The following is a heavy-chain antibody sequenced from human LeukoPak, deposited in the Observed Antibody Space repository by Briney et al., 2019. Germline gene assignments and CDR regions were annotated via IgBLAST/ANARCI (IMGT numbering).Heavy chain of an antibody. Sequence: GGSLRLSCAASGFTFSSYSMNWVRQAPGKGLEWVSSISSSSSYIYYADSVKGRFTISRDNAKNSLYLQMNSLRAEDTAVYYYTRGVGCSSTSCLAYYYYYYMDVWGKGTTVTISS. V-gene: IGHV3-21*04. CDR2: ISSSSSYI. CDR1: GFTFSSYS. D-gene: IGHD2-2*01. J-gene: IGHJ6*03. CDR3: TRGVGCSSTSCLAYYYYYYMDV.